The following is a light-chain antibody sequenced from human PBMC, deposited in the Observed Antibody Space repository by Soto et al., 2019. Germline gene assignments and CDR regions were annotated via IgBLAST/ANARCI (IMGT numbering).Light chain of an antibody. CDR2: DVT. Sequence: QSVLTQPASVSGSPGQSITISCTGTSSDVGGYNHVAWYQHHPGKAPRLMIYDVTNRPSGVSSRFSGSKSGNTASLTISGLQAEDEADYYCGSYTSTRTVVFGEGTKVTVL. CDR1: SSDVGGYNH. CDR3: GSYTSTRTVV. J-gene: IGLJ2*01. V-gene: IGLV2-14*03.